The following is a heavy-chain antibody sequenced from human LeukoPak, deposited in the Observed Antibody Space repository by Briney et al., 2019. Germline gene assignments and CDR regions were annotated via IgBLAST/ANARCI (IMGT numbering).Heavy chain of an antibody. D-gene: IGHD5-12*01. Sequence: GGSLRLSCAASGFTFSSYGMHWVRQAPGKGLEWVAVISYDGSNKYYADSVKGRFTISRDNSKNTLYLQMNSLRAEDTAVYYCAKTYSGYDWDGFDYWGQGTLVTVSS. J-gene: IGHJ4*02. CDR3: AKTYSGYDWDGFDY. CDR1: GFTFSSYG. CDR2: ISYDGSNK. V-gene: IGHV3-30*18.